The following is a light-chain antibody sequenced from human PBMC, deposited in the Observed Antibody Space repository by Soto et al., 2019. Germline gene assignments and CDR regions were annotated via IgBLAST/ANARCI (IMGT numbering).Light chain of an antibody. CDR1: QSLAHSDGNTY. CDR2: KVS. J-gene: IGKJ1*01. V-gene: IGKV2-24*01. Sequence: DVVMTQTPLSSHVNIGQPSSLSCRSSQSLAHSDGNTYLSWLQQRPGQPPRLLIYKVSNRLSGVPDRFSGSGSGTDFTLTSSSLEPEDFATYYCQQTYSTPPTFGQGTKVDI. CDR3: QQTYSTPPT.